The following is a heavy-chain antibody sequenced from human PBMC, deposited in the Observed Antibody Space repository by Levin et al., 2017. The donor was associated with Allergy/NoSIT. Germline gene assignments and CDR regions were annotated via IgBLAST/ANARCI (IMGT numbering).Heavy chain of an antibody. D-gene: IGHD6-19*01. V-gene: IGHV3-23*01. Sequence: SGGSLRLSCAVSGLTFSTYGMNWVRQAPGRGLEWVSGISARGDTTYYADSVKGRFTISRDNSKNTLYLQMSSLRAEDTAVYYCAKVAAWGQGSLVTVSS. CDR3: AKVAA. CDR1: GLTFSTYG. CDR2: ISARGDTT. J-gene: IGHJ5*02.